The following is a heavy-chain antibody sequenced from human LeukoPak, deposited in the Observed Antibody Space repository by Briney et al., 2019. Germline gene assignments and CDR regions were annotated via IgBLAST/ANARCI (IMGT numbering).Heavy chain of an antibody. V-gene: IGHV7-4-1*02. CDR1: GYTFTSYG. J-gene: IGHJ3*02. CDR3: ARDGGIRAFDI. Sequence: ASVKVSCKASGYTFTSYGISWVRQAPGQGLEWMGWINTNTGNPTYAQGFTGRFVFSLDTSVSTAYLQISSLKAEDTAVYYCARDGGIRAFDIWGQGTMVTVSS. D-gene: IGHD6-13*01. CDR2: INTNTGNP.